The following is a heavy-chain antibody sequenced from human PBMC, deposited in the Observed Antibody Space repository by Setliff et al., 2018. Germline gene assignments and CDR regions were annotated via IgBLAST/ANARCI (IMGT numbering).Heavy chain of an antibody. CDR1: GFTFSTYA. CDR2: IYSGDRNT. CDR3: AKPQVELRWGFES. D-gene: IGHD1-7*01. Sequence: PGGSLRLSCAASGFTFSTYAMSWVRQAPGKGLEWVSTIYSGDRNTFYTGSVKGRFTIFRDGSKNTLFLHMTSLRAEDTAVYYCAKPQVELRWGFESWGQGTPVTVSS. J-gene: IGHJ4*02. V-gene: IGHV3-23*03.